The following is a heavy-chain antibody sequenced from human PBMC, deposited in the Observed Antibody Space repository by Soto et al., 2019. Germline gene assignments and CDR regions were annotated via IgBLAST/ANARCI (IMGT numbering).Heavy chain of an antibody. Sequence: QVQLVESGGGVVQPGRSLRLSCAAPGFTFSSYAMHWVRQAPGKGLEWVAVISYDGSNKYYADSVKGRFTISRDNSKNTLYLQMNSLRAEDTAVYYCARDGSITMFQHWGQGTLVTVSS. V-gene: IGHV3-30-3*01. CDR2: ISYDGSNK. CDR3: ARDGSITMFQH. D-gene: IGHD3-10*01. CDR1: GFTFSSYA. J-gene: IGHJ1*01.